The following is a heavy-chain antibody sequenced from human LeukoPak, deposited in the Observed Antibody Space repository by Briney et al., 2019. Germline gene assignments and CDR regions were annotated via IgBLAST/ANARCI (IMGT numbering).Heavy chain of an antibody. CDR3: ARAGIAAAGEAYGMDV. V-gene: IGHV1-69*05. D-gene: IGHD6-13*01. CDR2: IIPMFVTP. CDR1: GGTFSTSS. J-gene: IGHJ6*02. Sequence: ASVKVSCKASGGTFSTSSLHWVRQAPGQGLEWMGVIIPMFVTPIYVQKFQGRVTITTNESTTTVYMELTSLTSEDTAVYYCARAGIAAAGEAYGMDVWGQGTTVTVSS.